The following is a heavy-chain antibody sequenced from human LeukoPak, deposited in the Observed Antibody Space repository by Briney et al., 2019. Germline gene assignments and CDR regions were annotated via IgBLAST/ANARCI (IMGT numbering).Heavy chain of an antibody. J-gene: IGHJ3*02. D-gene: IGHD5-18*01. CDR1: GYTFTSYG. CDR2: ITPYNNNA. CDR3: ARDLIYDNTGSARDTDDAFDI. Sequence: ASVKVSCKASGYTFTSYGINWVRQAPGQGLEWMGWITPYNNNAKYAQKFQGRVTMTTDTSTDIAYMDLRSLGSDDTAMYYCARDLIYDNTGSARDTDDAFDIWGQGTMLIVSS. V-gene: IGHV1-18*04.